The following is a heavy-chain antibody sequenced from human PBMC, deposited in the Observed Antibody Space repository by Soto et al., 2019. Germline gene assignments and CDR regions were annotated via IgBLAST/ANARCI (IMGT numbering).Heavy chain of an antibody. CDR3: ARDSRFLEWFEVDY. CDR1: GFTFSSYG. J-gene: IGHJ4*02. D-gene: IGHD3-3*01. V-gene: IGHV3-33*01. CDR2: IWYDGSNK. Sequence: QVQLVESGGGVVQPGRSLRLSCAASGFTFSSYGMHWVRQAPGKGLEWVAVIWYDGSNKYYADSVKGRFTISRDNSKNTLYLQMNSLRAEDTAVYYCARDSRFLEWFEVDYWGQGTLVTVSS.